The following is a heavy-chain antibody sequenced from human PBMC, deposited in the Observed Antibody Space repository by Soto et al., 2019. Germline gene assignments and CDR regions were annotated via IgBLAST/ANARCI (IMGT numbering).Heavy chain of an antibody. J-gene: IGHJ6*02. V-gene: IGHV2-5*01. Sequence: QITLKESGPTLVKPTQTLTLTCTFSGFSLSTSGVGVGWVRQPPGKALEWLALIYSNDDKRFSTSLKSRLTITKDTSKNQLVITMTNMDPVDTATYYCTHMSGSGLYGIDVWVHGTTVTVSS. D-gene: IGHD3-10*01. CDR1: GFSLSTSGVG. CDR2: IYSNDDK. CDR3: THMSGSGLYGIDV.